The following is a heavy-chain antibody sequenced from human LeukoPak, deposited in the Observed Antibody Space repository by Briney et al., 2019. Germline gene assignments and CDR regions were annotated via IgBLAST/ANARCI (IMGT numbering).Heavy chain of an antibody. V-gene: IGHV3-11*01. Sequence: GGSLRLSCAASGFTFSDYYMSWIRQAPGKGLEWVSYISSSGSTIYYADSVKGRFTISRDNAKNSLYLQMNSLRAEDTAVYYCARDLAVRDWNTDAFDIWGQGTMVTVSS. J-gene: IGHJ3*02. CDR1: GFTFSDYY. D-gene: IGHD1/OR15-1a*01. CDR2: ISSSGSTI. CDR3: ARDLAVRDWNTDAFDI.